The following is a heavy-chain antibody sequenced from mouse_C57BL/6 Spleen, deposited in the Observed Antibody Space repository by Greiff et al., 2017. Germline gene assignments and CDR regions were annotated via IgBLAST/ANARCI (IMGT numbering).Heavy chain of an antibody. CDR3: TGGNWFAY. CDR1: GFTFSNYW. J-gene: IGHJ3*01. V-gene: IGHV6-3*01. Sequence: EVMLVESGGGLVQPGGSMKLSCVASGFTFSNYWMNWVRQSPEKGLEWVAQIRLKSDNYATHYAESVKGRFTISRDDSKSSVYLQMNNLRAEDTGSYYCTGGNWFAYWGQGTLVTVSA. CDR2: IRLKSDNYAT.